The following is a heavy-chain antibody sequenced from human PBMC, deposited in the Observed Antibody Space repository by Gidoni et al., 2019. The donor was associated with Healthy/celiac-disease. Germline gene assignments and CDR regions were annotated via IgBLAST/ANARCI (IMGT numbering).Heavy chain of an antibody. V-gene: IGHV4-34*01. CDR3: ARERAYCSSTSCYHRHVDY. CDR2: INHSGST. CDR1: GGSFSGYY. D-gene: IGHD2-2*01. Sequence: QVQLQQWGAGLLKPSETLSLTCAVSGGSFSGYYWRWIRQPPGTGLEWIGEINHSGSTNYNPSLKRRVTISVDTSKNQVALKLSSVTAADTAVYYCARERAYCSSTSCYHRHVDYWGQGTLVTVSS. J-gene: IGHJ4*02.